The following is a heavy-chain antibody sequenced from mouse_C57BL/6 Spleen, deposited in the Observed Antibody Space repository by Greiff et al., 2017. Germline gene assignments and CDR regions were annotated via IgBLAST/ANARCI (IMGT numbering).Heavy chain of an antibody. CDR1: GYTFTSYW. Sequence: QVQLQQPGAELVKPGASVKLSCKASGYTFTSYWMHWVKQRPGQGLEWIGMIHPNSGSTNYNEKFKSKATLTVDKSSSTAYMQLSRLTSEDSAVYYSAPYYGSSSFAYWGQGTLVTVSA. J-gene: IGHJ3*01. CDR3: APYYGSSSFAY. V-gene: IGHV1-64*01. CDR2: IHPNSGST. D-gene: IGHD1-1*01.